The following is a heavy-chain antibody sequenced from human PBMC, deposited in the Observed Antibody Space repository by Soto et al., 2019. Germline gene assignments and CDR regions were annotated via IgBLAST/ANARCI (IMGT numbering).Heavy chain of an antibody. CDR2: INSDGSST. J-gene: IGHJ5*02. CDR3: ARDRGPFLAGASSADDRRKNWFDP. Sequence: GGSLRLSCAASGFTFSSYWMHWVRQAPGKGLVWVSRINSDGSSTSYADSVKGRFTISRDNAKNTLYLQMNSLRAEDTAVYYCARDRGPFLAGASSADDRRKNWFDPWGQGT. V-gene: IGHV3-74*01. CDR1: GFTFSSYW. D-gene: IGHD2-15*01.